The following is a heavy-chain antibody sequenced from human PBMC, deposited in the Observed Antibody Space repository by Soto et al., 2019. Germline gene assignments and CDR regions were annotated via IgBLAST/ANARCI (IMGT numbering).Heavy chain of an antibody. CDR3: ARNMVRGDYYYYGMDV. Sequence: EVQLVESGGGLVQPGGCLRLYCAASGFTFSSYWMSWVRQAPGKGLEWVANIKQDGSEKYYVDSVKGRFTISRDNAKNSLYLQMNSLRAEDTAVYYCARNMVRGDYYYYGMDVWGQGTTVTVSS. V-gene: IGHV3-7*01. J-gene: IGHJ6*02. D-gene: IGHD3-10*01. CDR2: IKQDGSEK. CDR1: GFTFSSYW.